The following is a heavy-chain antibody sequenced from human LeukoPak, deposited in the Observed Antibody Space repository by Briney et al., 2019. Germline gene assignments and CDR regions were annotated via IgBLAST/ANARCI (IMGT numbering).Heavy chain of an antibody. V-gene: IGHV3-23*01. CDR1: GFTFSTYA. CDR3: ARGTDV. J-gene: IGHJ6*02. CDR2: IGGSGNDK. Sequence: GGSLRLSCAASGFTFSTYAMRWVRQAPGKGLEWVSSIGGSGNDKYYAGSVKGRFTISRDNSKNTLYLQMNSLRAEDTAVYYCARGTDVWGQGTTVTVSS.